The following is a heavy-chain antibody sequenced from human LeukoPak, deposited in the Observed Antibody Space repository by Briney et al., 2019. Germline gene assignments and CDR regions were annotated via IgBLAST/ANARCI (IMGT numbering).Heavy chain of an antibody. Sequence: GASVKVSCKASGYTFTGYYMHWVRQAPGQGLEWMGWINPNSGGTNYAQKFQGRVTMTRDTSISTAYMELSRLRSDDTAVYYCARVVVPAAIRGGYDYWGQGTLVTVSS. J-gene: IGHJ4*02. CDR3: ARVVVPAAIRGGYDY. CDR2: INPNSGGT. CDR1: GYTFTGYY. V-gene: IGHV1-2*02. D-gene: IGHD2-2*02.